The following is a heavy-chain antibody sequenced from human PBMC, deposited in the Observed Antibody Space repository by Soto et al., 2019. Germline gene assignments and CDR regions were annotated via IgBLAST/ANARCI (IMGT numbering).Heavy chain of an antibody. Sequence: QTPLLTFLISGDILSRNDATWDWIRQSPSGGPGWLGRTYYRSKWYNDYAESVKSRITKNPDTSKNQISLQLNSVNPEETAVYYCVRLKGNSWLDYWGQGTLVTVSS. CDR1: GDILSRNDAT. D-gene: IGHD6-13*01. V-gene: IGHV6-1*01. CDR3: VRLKGNSWLDY. CDR2: TYYRSKWYN. J-gene: IGHJ4*02.